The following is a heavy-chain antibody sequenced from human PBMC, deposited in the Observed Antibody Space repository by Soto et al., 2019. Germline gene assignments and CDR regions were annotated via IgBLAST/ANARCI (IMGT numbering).Heavy chain of an antibody. J-gene: IGHJ6*02. V-gene: IGHV5-51*01. CDR3: ARQFDSSGWDYYYYGMDV. CDR1: GYSFTSYW. CDR2: IYPGDSDT. D-gene: IGHD6-19*01. Sequence: GESLKISCKGSGYSFTSYWIGWVRQMPGKGLEWMGIIYPGDSDTRYSPSFQGQVTISADKSISTAYLQWSSLKASDTAMYYCARQFDSSGWDYYYYGMDVWGQGTTVIVSS.